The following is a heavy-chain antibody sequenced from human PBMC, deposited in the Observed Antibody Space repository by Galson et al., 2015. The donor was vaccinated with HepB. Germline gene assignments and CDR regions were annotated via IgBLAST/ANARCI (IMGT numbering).Heavy chain of an antibody. Sequence: SLRLSCAVSGFAVSSNYMSWVRQAPGKGLEWVSVIYSGGSTYYADSVKGRFSISRDNSKNTLYLQMNSLRAEDTAVYYCSRAGQSYGGLGHCGQGTLVTVSS. D-gene: IGHD4-23*01. CDR2: IYSGGST. J-gene: IGHJ4*02. CDR3: SRAGQSYGGLGH. V-gene: IGHV3-66*02. CDR1: GFAVSSNY.